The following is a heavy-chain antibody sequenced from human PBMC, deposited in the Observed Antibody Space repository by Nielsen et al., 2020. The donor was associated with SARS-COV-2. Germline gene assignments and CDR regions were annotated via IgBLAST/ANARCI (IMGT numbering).Heavy chain of an antibody. D-gene: IGHD2-15*01. CDR2: IYPGDSDT. J-gene: IGHJ4*02. V-gene: IGHV5-51*01. CDR3: ARHPETYCSGGSCYLPLDY. Sequence: WIRQPPGKGLEWMGIIYPGDSDTRYSPSFQGQVTISADKSISTAYLQWSSLKASDTAMYYCARHPETYCSGGSCYLPLDYWGQGTLVTVSS.